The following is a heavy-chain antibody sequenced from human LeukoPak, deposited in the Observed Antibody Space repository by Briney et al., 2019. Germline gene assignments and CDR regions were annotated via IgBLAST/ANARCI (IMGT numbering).Heavy chain of an antibody. D-gene: IGHD2-15*01. Sequence: GGSLRLSCGASGFTFSNYGMLWVRQAPGKGLEWVSGISGRDGSTYYADSVRGRFTISRDNSKNTLYLQMNSLRAEDTAIYYCAKSGLNRFDYWGQGTLVTVSS. CDR3: AKSGLNRFDY. V-gene: IGHV3-23*01. J-gene: IGHJ4*02. CDR2: ISGRDGST. CDR1: GFTFSNYG.